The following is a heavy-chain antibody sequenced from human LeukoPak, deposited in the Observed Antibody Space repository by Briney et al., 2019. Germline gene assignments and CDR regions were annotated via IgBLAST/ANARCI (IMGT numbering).Heavy chain of an antibody. Sequence: PSETLSLTCTVSGGSISSYYWSWIRQPPGKGLEWIGYIYYSGSTNYNPSLKSRVTISVDTSKNQFSLKLSSVTAADTAVYYCARQGGGSYRPFDYWGQGTLVTISS. V-gene: IGHV4-59*08. J-gene: IGHJ4*02. D-gene: IGHD1-26*01. CDR3: ARQGGGSYRPFDY. CDR2: IYYSGST. CDR1: GGSISSYY.